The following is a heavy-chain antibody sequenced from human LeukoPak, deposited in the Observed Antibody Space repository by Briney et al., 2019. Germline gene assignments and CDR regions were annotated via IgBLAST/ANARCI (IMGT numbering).Heavy chain of an antibody. CDR3: ARDRGGRYYYYYGMDV. J-gene: IGHJ6*02. V-gene: IGHV3-33*08. Sequence: HAGGSLRLSCAASGFTFSNYGMHWVRQAPGKGLEWVAVIWYDGSNKYYADSVKGRFTISRDNSKNTLYLQMNSLRAEDTAVYYCARDRGGRYYYYYGMDVWGQGTTVTVSS. CDR1: GFTFSNYG. D-gene: IGHD6-25*01. CDR2: IWYDGSNK.